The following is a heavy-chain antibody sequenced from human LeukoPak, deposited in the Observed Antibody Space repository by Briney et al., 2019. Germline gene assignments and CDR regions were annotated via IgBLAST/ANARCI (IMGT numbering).Heavy chain of an antibody. J-gene: IGHJ6*02. Sequence: GGSLRLSCAASGFTFSSYAMSWVRQAPGKGLEWVSAISGSGGSTYYADSVKGRFTLSRDNSKNTLYLQMNSLRAEDTAVYYCAKGTSSSAYYYYGMDVWGQGTTVTVSS. CDR1: GFTFSSYA. D-gene: IGHD6-6*01. V-gene: IGHV3-23*01. CDR3: AKGTSSSAYYYYGMDV. CDR2: ISGSGGST.